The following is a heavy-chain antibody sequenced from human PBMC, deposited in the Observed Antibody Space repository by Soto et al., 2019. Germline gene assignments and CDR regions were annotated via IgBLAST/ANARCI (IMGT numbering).Heavy chain of an antibody. D-gene: IGHD3-10*01. CDR1: GDSISRYY. Sequence: QVQLQESGPGLVKPSETLSLTCTVSGDSISRYYWSRIRLSPGKGLEWIGYIYYSGETNYNPSVKSRVTISVDTTKNQFSLKLSSVTAADTAVYYCARDQGGEFLKGSGMDVWGQGTTVTVSS. J-gene: IGHJ6*02. CDR3: ARDQGGEFLKGSGMDV. V-gene: IGHV4-59*01. CDR2: IYYSGET.